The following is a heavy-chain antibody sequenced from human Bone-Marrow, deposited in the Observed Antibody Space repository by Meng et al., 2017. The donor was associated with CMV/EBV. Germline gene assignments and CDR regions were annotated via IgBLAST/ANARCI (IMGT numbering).Heavy chain of an antibody. CDR2: INRSGST. CDR3: ARGRKVWFDP. Sequence: SLPCAVYGGSFSGYYWSWIRQPPGKGLEWIGEINRSGSTNYNPSLKSRVTISVDTSKNQFSLKLSSVTAADTAVYYCARGRKVWFDPWGQGTLVTVSS. CDR1: GGSFSGYY. V-gene: IGHV4-34*01. J-gene: IGHJ5*02.